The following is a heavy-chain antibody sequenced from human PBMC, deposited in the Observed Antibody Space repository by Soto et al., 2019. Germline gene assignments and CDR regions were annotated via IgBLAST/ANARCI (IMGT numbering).Heavy chain of an antibody. V-gene: IGHV3-33*01. D-gene: IGHD2-21*01. Sequence: QVQLVESGGGVVQPGRSLRLSCAASGFTFSSYGMHWVRQAPGKGLEWVAVIWYDGSNKYYADSVKGRFTISRDNSKNTLYLQMNSLRAVDTAVYYCARGRDGYHVFDYWGQGTLVTVSS. CDR1: GFTFSSYG. CDR3: ARGRDGYHVFDY. J-gene: IGHJ4*02. CDR2: IWYDGSNK.